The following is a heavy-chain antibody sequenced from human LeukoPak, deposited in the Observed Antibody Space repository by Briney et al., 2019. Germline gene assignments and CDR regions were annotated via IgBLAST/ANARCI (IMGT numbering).Heavy chain of an antibody. Sequence: SETLSLTCTVSGGSISSSSYYWGWIRQPPGKGLEWIGSIYYSGSTYYNPSLKSRVTISVDTSKNQFSLKLSSVTAADTAVYYCAVGRDGYNWDAFDIWGQGTMVTVSS. D-gene: IGHD5-24*01. J-gene: IGHJ3*02. CDR3: AVGRDGYNWDAFDI. V-gene: IGHV4-39*07. CDR2: IYYSGST. CDR1: GGSISSSSYY.